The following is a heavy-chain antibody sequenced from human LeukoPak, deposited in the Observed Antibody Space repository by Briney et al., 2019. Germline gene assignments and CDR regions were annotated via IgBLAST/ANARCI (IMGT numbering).Heavy chain of an antibody. V-gene: IGHV1-18*01. CDR2: FSVYNGDT. CDR3: ARVPNVVTMIVVAPLDY. D-gene: IGHD3-22*01. Sequence: GASVTVSCKASGYTLINYGISWVRQAPGQGLEWMGWFSVYNGDTNYAQKLLGRVTTTTDTSTSTAYMELRSLRSDDSAVYYGARVPNVVTMIVVAPLDYWGQGTLVTVSS. CDR1: GYTLINYG. J-gene: IGHJ4*02.